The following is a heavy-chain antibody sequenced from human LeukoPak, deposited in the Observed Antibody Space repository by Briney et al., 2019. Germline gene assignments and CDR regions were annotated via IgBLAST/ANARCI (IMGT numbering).Heavy chain of an antibody. CDR3: ARLEWLRMRAFDY. D-gene: IGHD5-12*01. J-gene: IGHJ4*02. Sequence: GGSLRLSCAASGFTFSSYWMIWVRQAPGRGLEWVANIKQDGSDKYYADSVKGRFTISRDNAKNSLYLQMNSLRAEDTAVYYCARLEWLRMRAFDYWGQGTLVTVSS. V-gene: IGHV3-7*04. CDR2: IKQDGSDK. CDR1: GFTFSSYW.